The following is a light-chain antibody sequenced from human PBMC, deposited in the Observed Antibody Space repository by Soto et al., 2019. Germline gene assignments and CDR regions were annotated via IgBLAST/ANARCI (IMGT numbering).Light chain of an antibody. V-gene: IGLV2-14*01. CDR3: SSYTTSTTGV. J-gene: IGLJ3*02. Sequence: QSALTQPASVSGSPGQSITISCTGTSSDVGAYNYVSWFQQHPGKAPRLIIYDVSNRPSGVSNRFSGSKSGNTASLTISGXXXEDEADYYCSSYTTSTTGVXGGGTKLTVL. CDR2: DVS. CDR1: SSDVGAYNY.